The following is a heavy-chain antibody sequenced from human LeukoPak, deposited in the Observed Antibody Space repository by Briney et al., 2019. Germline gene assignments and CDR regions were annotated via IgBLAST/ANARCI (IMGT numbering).Heavy chain of an antibody. CDR3: ARPNSGYDPLDS. CDR1: GFTFSSYA. D-gene: IGHD5-12*01. V-gene: IGHV3-30-3*01. CDR2: ISYDGSNK. Sequence: PGRSLRLSCAASGFTFSSYAMHWVRQAPGKGLEWVAVISYDGSNKYYADSVKGRFTISRDNSKNTLYLQMISLRTEDTAVYYCARPNSGYDPLDSWGQGTLVTVSS. J-gene: IGHJ4*02.